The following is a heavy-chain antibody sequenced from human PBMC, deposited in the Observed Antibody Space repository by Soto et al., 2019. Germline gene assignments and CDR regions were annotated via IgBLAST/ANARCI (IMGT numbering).Heavy chain of an antibody. CDR2: IYYSGST. CDR3: ARAEDEFYYGMDV. CDR1: GGSISSGGYY. Sequence: QVQLQESGPGLVKPSQTLSLTCTVSGGSISSGGYYWSWIRPHPGKGLEWIGYIYYSGSTYYNPSLKSRVTISVDTSKNQFSLKLSSVTAADTAVYYCARAEDEFYYGMDVWGQGTTVTVSS. J-gene: IGHJ6*02. V-gene: IGHV4-31*03. D-gene: IGHD3-10*01.